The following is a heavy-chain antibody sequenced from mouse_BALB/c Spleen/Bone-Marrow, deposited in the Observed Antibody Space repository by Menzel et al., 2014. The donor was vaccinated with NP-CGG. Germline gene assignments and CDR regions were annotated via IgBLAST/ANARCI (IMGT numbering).Heavy chain of an antibody. Sequence: EVQLQQSGPGLVKPSQTVSLTCTVTGISITTGNYRWSWIRQFPGNKLEWIGYIYYSGTITYNPSLTSRTTITRDTSXNQFFLEMNSLTAEDTATYYCARYDGYYFDYWGQGTTLTVSS. CDR2: IYYSGTI. D-gene: IGHD2-3*01. CDR1: GISITTGNYR. V-gene: IGHV3-5*02. CDR3: ARYDGYYFDY. J-gene: IGHJ2*01.